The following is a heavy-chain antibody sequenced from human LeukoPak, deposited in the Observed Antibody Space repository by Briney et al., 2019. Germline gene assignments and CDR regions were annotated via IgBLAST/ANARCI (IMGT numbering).Heavy chain of an antibody. CDR1: GFTFSSYG. Sequence: PGGSLRLSCAASGFTFSSYGMHWVRQAPGKRLEWVAVISYDGSNKYYADSVKGRFTISRDNSKNTLYLQMNSLRAEDTAVYYCAKERYYYDSSGRGVFDPWGQGTLVTVSS. CDR2: ISYDGSNK. V-gene: IGHV3-30*18. CDR3: AKERYYYDSSGRGVFDP. J-gene: IGHJ5*02. D-gene: IGHD3-22*01.